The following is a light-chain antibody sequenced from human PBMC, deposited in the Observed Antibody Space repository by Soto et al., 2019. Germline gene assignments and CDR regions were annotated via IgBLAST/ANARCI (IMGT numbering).Light chain of an antibody. J-gene: IGLJ3*02. Sequence: QSVLTQPRSASGTPGQGVTLSCSGSASNIGTHAVGWYQHLPGTAPRLLISGNTERPSGVPDRFSGSKSGTSASLAISGLQSEDEAAYYCATWDDSLNAWLFGGGTKLTVL. CDR3: ATWDDSLNAWL. CDR1: ASNIGTHA. CDR2: GNT. V-gene: IGLV1-44*01.